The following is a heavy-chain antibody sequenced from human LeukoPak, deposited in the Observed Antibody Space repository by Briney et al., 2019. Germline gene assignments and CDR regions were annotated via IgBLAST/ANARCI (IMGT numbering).Heavy chain of an antibody. CDR2: IYPGDSDT. V-gene: IGHV5-51*01. J-gene: IGHJ3*02. Sequence: GESLKISCKGSGYSFTSYWIGWVRQMPGKGLGWMGIIYPGDSDTRYSPSFQGQVTISADKSISTAYLQWSSLKASDTAMYYCARPTSTIFGVVIDHDAFDIWGQGTMVTVSS. CDR3: ARPTSTIFGVVIDHDAFDI. CDR1: GYSFTSYW. D-gene: IGHD3-3*01.